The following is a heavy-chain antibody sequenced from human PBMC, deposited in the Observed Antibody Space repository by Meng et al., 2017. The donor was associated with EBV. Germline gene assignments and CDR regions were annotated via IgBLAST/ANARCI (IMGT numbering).Heavy chain of an antibody. J-gene: IGHJ4*02. CDR1: GFTFSNYG. D-gene: IGHD6-13*01. Sequence: GRVMEVWGGGVQPGRSLRVSCAVSGFTFSNYGMHWVRQVPGKGLEWVAAIWYDGTNEYYAASVKGRFTISRDNSKNTVYLQMNSLRAEDTAVYFCARPTQPYSRAPLDYWGQGTLVTVSS. CDR2: IWYDGTNE. CDR3: ARPTQPYSRAPLDY. V-gene: IGHV3-33*01.